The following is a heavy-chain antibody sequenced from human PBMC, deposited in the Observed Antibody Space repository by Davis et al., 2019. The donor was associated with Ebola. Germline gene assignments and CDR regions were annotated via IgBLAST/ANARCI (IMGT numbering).Heavy chain of an antibody. J-gene: IGHJ4*02. D-gene: IGHD3-16*01. Sequence: MPSETLSLTCTVSGGSISSSSYYWGWIRQPPGKGLEWIGSIYYSGSTYYNPSLKSRVTISVDTSKNQFSLKLSSVTAADTAVYYCARRFWGGQLDYWGQGTLVTVSS. CDR1: GGSISSSSYY. CDR3: ARRFWGGQLDY. V-gene: IGHV4-39*01. CDR2: IYYSGST.